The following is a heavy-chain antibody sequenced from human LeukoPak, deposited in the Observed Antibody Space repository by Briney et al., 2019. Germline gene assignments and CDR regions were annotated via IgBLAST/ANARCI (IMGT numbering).Heavy chain of an antibody. CDR2: FDPEDGET. J-gene: IGHJ6*02. CDR3: ATNQGYSYGWGYYYYYGMDV. CDR1: GFPFSSYG. Sequence: PGRSLRLSCAASGFPFSSYGMHWVRQAPGKGLEWMGGFDPEDGETIYAQKFQGRVTMTEDTSTDTAYMELSSLRSEDTAVYYCATNQGYSYGWGYYYYYGMDVWGQGTTVTVSS. V-gene: IGHV1-24*01. D-gene: IGHD5-18*01.